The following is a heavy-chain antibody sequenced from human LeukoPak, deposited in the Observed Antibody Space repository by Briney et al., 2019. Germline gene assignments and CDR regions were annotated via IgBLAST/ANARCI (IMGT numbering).Heavy chain of an antibody. CDR2: ISGSGGST. D-gene: IGHD6-13*01. V-gene: IGHV3-23*01. J-gene: IGHJ3*02. CDR1: GFTFSSYA. Sequence: PGGSLRLSCGASGFTFSSYAMSWVRQAPGKGLEWVSAISGSGGSTYYADSVKGRFTISRDNSKNTLYLQMNSLRAEDTAVYYCAKLIRRYSSSSTAFDIWGQGTMVTVSS. CDR3: AKLIRRYSSSSTAFDI.